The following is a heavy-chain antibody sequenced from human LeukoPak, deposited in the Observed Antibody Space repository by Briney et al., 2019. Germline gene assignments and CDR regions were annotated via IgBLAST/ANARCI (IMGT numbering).Heavy chain of an antibody. V-gene: IGHV3-21*01. J-gene: IGHJ4*02. CDR3: ARDHGLWLGEPFDY. CDR1: GFTFSSYS. Sequence: GGSLRLSCAASGFTFSSYSMNWVRQAPGKGLEWVSSISSSSSYIYYADSVKGRFTISRDNAENSLYLQMNSLRAEDTAVYYCARDHGLWLGEPFDYWGQGTLVTVSS. D-gene: IGHD3-10*01. CDR2: ISSSSSYI.